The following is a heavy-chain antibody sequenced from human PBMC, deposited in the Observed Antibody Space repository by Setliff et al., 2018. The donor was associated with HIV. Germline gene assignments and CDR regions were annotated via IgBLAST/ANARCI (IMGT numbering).Heavy chain of an antibody. V-gene: IGHV4-61*09. CDR2: IYTSGNT. Sequence: TLSLTCTVSGGSISSGSYYWNWIRQPDGKGLEWIGNIYTSGNTKYNTSLQSRVTISLDTSKNQFSLKLNSVTATDTAVSPCARGYTYFYDASGSVKSDLDAFDIWVQGTRVTVSS. D-gene: IGHD3-16*01. CDR1: GGSISSGSYY. CDR3: ARGYTYFYDASGSVKSDLDAFDI. J-gene: IGHJ3*02.